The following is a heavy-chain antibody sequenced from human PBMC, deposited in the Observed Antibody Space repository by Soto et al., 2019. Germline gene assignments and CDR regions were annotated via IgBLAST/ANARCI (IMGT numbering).Heavy chain of an antibody. CDR2: INAGNGNT. V-gene: IGHV1-3*01. J-gene: IGHJ6*02. D-gene: IGHD6-6*01. CDR3: ARLRGRIAARPNYYYCMYV. CDR1: GYTFTSYA. Sequence: QVQLVQSGAAVKKPGASVKVSCKASGYTFTSYAMHWVRQAPGQRLEWMGWINAGNGNTKYSQKFQGRVTITRDTSASPAYMELSSLRSEDTAVYYCARLRGRIAARPNYYYCMYVWGQGTTVTVSS.